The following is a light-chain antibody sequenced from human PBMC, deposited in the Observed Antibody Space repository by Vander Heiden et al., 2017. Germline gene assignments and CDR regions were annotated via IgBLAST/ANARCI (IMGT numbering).Light chain of an antibody. CDR3: CSYAGSSTWV. J-gene: IGLJ3*02. CDR1: SRDVGSYNL. Sequence: QPALTQPASVSGSPAQSITIPCTGTSRDVGSYNLVSWYQQHPGKAPKLMSYKGSKRPSGVSNRFSGSKSGNTASLTITGLQAEDEADYYCCSYAGSSTWVFGGGTKLTVL. V-gene: IGLV2-23*01. CDR2: KGS.